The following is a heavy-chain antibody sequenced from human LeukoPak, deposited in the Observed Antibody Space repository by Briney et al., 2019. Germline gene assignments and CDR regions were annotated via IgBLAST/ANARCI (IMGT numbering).Heavy chain of an antibody. D-gene: IGHD6-13*01. CDR3: ATDSIAAAGTDFDY. CDR1: EFTFSGYG. V-gene: IGHV3-23*01. Sequence: GGSLRLSCAASEFTFSGYGMSWVRQAPGKGLEWVSAISGSGGSTYYADSVKGRFTISRDNSKNTLYLQMNSLRAEDTAVYYCATDSIAAAGTDFDYWGQGTLVTVSS. J-gene: IGHJ4*02. CDR2: ISGSGGST.